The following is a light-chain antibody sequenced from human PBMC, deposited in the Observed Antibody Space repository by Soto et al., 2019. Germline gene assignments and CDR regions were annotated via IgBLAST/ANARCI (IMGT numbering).Light chain of an antibody. Sequence: IVLTQSPVTLSLSPGERSTLSCRASLSVSSSYLAWYQQKPGRAPRHLIYGASSRATGIPDRFSGSGSETDITLTISRLEPEDFAVYYCQQYGSSPALTFGGGTKVDIK. CDR3: QQYGSSPALT. CDR1: LSVSSSY. V-gene: IGKV3-20*01. CDR2: GAS. J-gene: IGKJ4*01.